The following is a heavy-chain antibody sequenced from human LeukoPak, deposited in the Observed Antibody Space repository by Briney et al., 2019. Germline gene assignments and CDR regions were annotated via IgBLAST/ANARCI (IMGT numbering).Heavy chain of an antibody. V-gene: IGHV1-24*01. J-gene: IGHJ5*02. CDR3: ANLACCGGDCSRGYNWFDP. D-gene: IGHD2-21*02. CDR1: GYTLTELS. CDR2: FDPEDGET. Sequence: GASVKVSCKVSGYTLTELSMHWVRQAPGKGLEWMGGFDPEDGETIYAQKFQGRVTMTEDTSTDTAYMELSSLRSEDTAVYYCANLACCGGDCSRGYNWFDPWGQGTLVTVSS.